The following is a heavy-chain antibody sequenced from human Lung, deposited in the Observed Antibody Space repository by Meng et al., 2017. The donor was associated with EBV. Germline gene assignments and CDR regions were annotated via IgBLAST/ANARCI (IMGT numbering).Heavy chain of an antibody. Sequence: QGRLQSSVPGLVNPSGTLSLTCIVSGGSINKNPWWSWVRQSPGKGLEWIGKVLHSGATNHNPSLKSRVTISVDKSKNQLSLKMTSVTAADTAVYYCARNVQYCSGPTCYHWFDPWGQGTLVPSPQ. D-gene: IGHD2-2*01. CDR2: VLHSGAT. J-gene: IGHJ5*02. CDR3: ARNVQYCSGPTCYHWFDP. CDR1: GGSINKNPW. V-gene: IGHV4-4*02.